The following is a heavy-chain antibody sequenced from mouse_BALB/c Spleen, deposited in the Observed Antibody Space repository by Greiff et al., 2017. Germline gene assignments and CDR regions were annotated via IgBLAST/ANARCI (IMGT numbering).Heavy chain of an antibody. CDR1: GYTFTDYA. Sequence: VQLQQSGPELVRPGESVKISCKGSGYTFTDYAMDWVKQSHAKSLEWIGVISIYYDHTNYNQKFKGKATMNVDKYSSTAYMELARWTSEDSAIYYCACGTLLRLQGAMDFWGQETSVTVSS. CDR2: ISIYYDHT. CDR3: ACGTLLRLQGAMDF. D-gene: IGHD1-2*01. V-gene: IGHV1-67*01. J-gene: IGHJ4*01.